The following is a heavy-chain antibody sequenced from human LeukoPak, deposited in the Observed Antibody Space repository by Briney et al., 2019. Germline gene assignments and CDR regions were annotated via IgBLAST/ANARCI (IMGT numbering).Heavy chain of an antibody. Sequence: SETLSLTCTVSGGSISSYYWSWIRQPPGKGLEWIGYIYYSGSTNYNPSLKSRVTISVDTSKNQFSLKLSSVTAADTAVYYCARGRMTTVTEYYFGYWGQGTLVTVSS. V-gene: IGHV4-59*01. CDR3: ARGRMTTVTEYYFGY. D-gene: IGHD4-17*01. J-gene: IGHJ4*02. CDR2: IYYSGST. CDR1: GGSISSYY.